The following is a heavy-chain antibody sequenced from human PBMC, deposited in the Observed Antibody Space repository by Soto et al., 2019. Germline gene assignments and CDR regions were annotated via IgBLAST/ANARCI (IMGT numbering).Heavy chain of an antibody. CDR3: ARRSGSGYYYYYYGMDV. D-gene: IGHD3-10*01. CDR2: IIPIFGTA. CDR1: GGTFSSYA. V-gene: IGHV1-69*01. J-gene: IGHJ6*02. Sequence: QVQLVQSGAEVKKPGSSVKVSCKASGGTFSSYAISWVRQAPGQGLEWMGGIIPIFGTANYAQKFQGRVTITANESTSTAYMELSSLRSEDTAVYYCARRSGSGYYYYYYGMDVWGQGTTVTVSS.